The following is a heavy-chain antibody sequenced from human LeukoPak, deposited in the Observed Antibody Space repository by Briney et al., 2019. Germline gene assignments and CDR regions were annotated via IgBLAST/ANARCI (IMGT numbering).Heavy chain of an antibody. V-gene: IGHV3-7*01. Sequence: QAGESLRLSCAASGFTFTTYWLGWVRQPPGKGLEWVANIKQDGTEKYYVDSVKGRFTISRDNAKNSLYLQMNTLRVEDTAIYYCTRGMLRQPPDYRGQGMLVTVSS. CDR3: TRGMLRQPPDY. CDR2: IKQDGTEK. CDR1: GFTFTTYW. D-gene: IGHD3-10*02. J-gene: IGHJ4*02.